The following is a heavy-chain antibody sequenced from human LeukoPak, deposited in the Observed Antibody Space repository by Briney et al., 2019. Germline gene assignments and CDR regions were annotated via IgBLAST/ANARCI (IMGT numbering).Heavy chain of an antibody. Sequence: GGSLRLSCAASGFTFSSYAMSWVRQAPGKGLEWVSAISGSGGSTYYADSVKGRFTISRDNSKNTLYLQMNSLRAEDTAVYYCAKEFNYGGDLSNWFDPWGQGTLVTVSS. D-gene: IGHD4-23*01. CDR2: ISGSGGST. V-gene: IGHV3-23*01. J-gene: IGHJ5*02. CDR3: AKEFNYGGDLSNWFDP. CDR1: GFTFSSYA.